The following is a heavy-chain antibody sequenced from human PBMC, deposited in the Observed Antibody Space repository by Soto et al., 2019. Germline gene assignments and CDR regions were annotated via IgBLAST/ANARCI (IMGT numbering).Heavy chain of an antibody. CDR3: ARGGSSGWWGENWFDP. V-gene: IGHV1-69*13. D-gene: IGHD6-19*01. J-gene: IGHJ5*02. CDR1: GGTFSSYA. CDR2: IIPIFGTA. Sequence: SVKVSCKASGGTFSSYAISWVRQAPGQGLEWMGGIIPIFGTANYAQKFQGRVTITADESTSTAYMELSSLRSEDTAVYYCARGGSSGWWGENWFDPWGQGTLVTVSS.